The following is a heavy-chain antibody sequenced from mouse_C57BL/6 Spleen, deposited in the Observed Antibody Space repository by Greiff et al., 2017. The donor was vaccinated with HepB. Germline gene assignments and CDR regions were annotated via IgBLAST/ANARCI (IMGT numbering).Heavy chain of an antibody. V-gene: IGHV1-81*01. CDR3: ASAGTAQATRAY. D-gene: IGHD3-2*02. CDR2: IYPRSGNT. J-gene: IGHJ3*01. Sequence: QVQLQQSGAELARPGASVKLSCKASGYTFTSYGISWVKQRTGQGLEWIGEIYPRSGNTYYNEKFKGKATLTADKSSSTAYMELRSLTSEDAAVYFCASAGTAQATRAYWGQGTLVTVSA. CDR1: GYTFTSYG.